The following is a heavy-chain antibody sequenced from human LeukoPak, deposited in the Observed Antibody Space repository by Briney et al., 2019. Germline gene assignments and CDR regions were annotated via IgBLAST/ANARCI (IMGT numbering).Heavy chain of an antibody. Sequence: ASVKVSCKASGYTFTGYYMHWVRQAPGQGLEWMGWINPNSGGTNYAQKFQGRVTMTRDTSISTAYMELSRLGSDDTAVYYCARGVLRTGTMVPYGMDVWGQGTTVTVSS. CDR2: INPNSGGT. CDR3: ARGVLRTGTMVPYGMDV. J-gene: IGHJ6*02. V-gene: IGHV1-2*02. CDR1: GYTFTGYY. D-gene: IGHD3-10*01.